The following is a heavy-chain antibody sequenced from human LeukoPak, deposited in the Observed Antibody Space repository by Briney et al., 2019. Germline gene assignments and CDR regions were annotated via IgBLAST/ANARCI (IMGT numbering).Heavy chain of an antibody. CDR3: AKWYCSSTSCSVYYYYGMDV. CDR1: GFTFSSYA. D-gene: IGHD2-2*01. CDR2: ISGSGGST. J-gene: IGHJ6*02. Sequence: GGSLRLSCAASGFTFSSYAMSWVRQAPGKGLEWVSAISGSGGSTYYADSVKGRFTISRDNSKNTLYLQMNSLRAEDTAVYYCAKWYCSSTSCSVYYYYGMDVWGQGTTVTVSS. V-gene: IGHV3-23*01.